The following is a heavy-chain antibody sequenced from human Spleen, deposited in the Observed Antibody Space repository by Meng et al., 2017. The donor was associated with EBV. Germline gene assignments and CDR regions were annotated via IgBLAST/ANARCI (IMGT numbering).Heavy chain of an antibody. Sequence: VRLTESGPGLAKASQTRTLTCAVPGRSHSSRDYYWSWIRPPPRKGLEWIGYIHYSGSTHYNSSLRSRITMSLDTSKNKLSLKLSSVTAADTAVYYCARASSGDSDGFDYWGQGTLVTVSS. V-gene: IGHV4-30-4*01. J-gene: IGHJ4*02. D-gene: IGHD5-18*01. CDR1: GRSHSSRDYY. CDR3: ARASSGDSDGFDY. CDR2: IHYSGST.